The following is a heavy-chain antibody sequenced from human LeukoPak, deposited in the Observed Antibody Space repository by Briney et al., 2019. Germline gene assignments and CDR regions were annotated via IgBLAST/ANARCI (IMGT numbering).Heavy chain of an antibody. D-gene: IGHD3-22*01. J-gene: IGHJ5*02. V-gene: IGHV4-39*01. Sequence: SETLSLTCTVSGGSISSSSYYWGWIRQPPGKGLEWIGSIYYSGSTYYNPSLKSRVTISVDTSKNQFSLKLSSVTAADTAVYYCARPVLPCYDSRFDPWGQGTLVTVSS. CDR2: IYYSGST. CDR3: ARPVLPCYDSRFDP. CDR1: GGSISSSSYY.